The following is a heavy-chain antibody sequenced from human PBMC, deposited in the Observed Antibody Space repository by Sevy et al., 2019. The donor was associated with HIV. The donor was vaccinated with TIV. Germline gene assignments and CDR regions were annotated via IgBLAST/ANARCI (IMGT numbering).Heavy chain of an antibody. CDR1: GFSFSSSW. Sequence: GGSLRLSCAASGFSFSSSWMTWVRQAPGQGLERLANINEDGSTKNYMYTVRGRFTISRDNAKNSLYLQMNNLRADDTAIYYCARDRAYNRFDYWGQGTLVTVSS. D-gene: IGHD1-1*01. J-gene: IGHJ4*02. CDR2: INEDGSTK. CDR3: ARDRAYNRFDY. V-gene: IGHV3-7*03.